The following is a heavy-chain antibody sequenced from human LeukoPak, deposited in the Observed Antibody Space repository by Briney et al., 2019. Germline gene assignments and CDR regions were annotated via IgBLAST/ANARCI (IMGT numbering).Heavy chain of an antibody. V-gene: IGHV1-2*02. D-gene: IGHD6-13*01. J-gene: IGHJ1*01. CDR2: INPNSGGT. CDR3: ARGYPLSTTAAGTYFQP. CDR1: GYTFTDYY. Sequence: ASVKVSCKASGYTFTDYYMHWVRQAPGQGLEWMGWINPNSGGTNYAQKFQGRVTMTRDTSISTAYMELSRLRSDDTAVYYCARGYPLSTTAAGTYFQPWGQCTLVTVSS.